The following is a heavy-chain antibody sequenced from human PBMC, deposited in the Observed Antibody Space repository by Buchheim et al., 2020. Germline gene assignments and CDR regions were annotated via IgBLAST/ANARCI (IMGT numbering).Heavy chain of an antibody. CDR3: ARELISDGYTSDAFDI. D-gene: IGHD5-24*01. CDR1: GGTFSSYA. J-gene: IGHJ3*02. Sequence: QVQLVQSGAEVKKPGSSVKVSCKASGGTFSSYAINWVRQATGQGLEWMGWMNPNSGNTGYAQKFQGRVTMTRNTSISTAYMELSSLRSEDTAVYYCARELISDGYTSDAFDIWGQGT. CDR2: MNPNSGNT. V-gene: IGHV1-8*02.